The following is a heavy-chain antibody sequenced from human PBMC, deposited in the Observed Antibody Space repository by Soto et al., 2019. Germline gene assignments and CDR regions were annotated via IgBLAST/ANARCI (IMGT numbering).Heavy chain of an antibody. D-gene: IGHD3-10*01. Sequence: SVQVSCKASGGTFSSYAISWVRQAPGQGLEWMGGIIPIFGTANYAQKFQGRVTITRDTSASTAYMELSSLRSEDTAVYYCARGTPVWFDPWGQGTLVTVSS. CDR3: ARGTPVWFDP. CDR1: GGTFSSYA. CDR2: IIPIFGTA. J-gene: IGHJ5*02. V-gene: IGHV1-69*05.